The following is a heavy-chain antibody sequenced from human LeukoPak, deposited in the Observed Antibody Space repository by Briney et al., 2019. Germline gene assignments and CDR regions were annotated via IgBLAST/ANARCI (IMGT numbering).Heavy chain of an antibody. CDR1: GFTFSSFW. Sequence: GGSLRLSCAASGFTFSSFWMSWVRQAPGKGLEWVANIKPDGSEKYYVDSVKGRITVSRDNAKNSLYLQMNSLRAEDTAVYYCAVVTAGNWFDPWGQGTLVTVSS. J-gene: IGHJ5*02. D-gene: IGHD2-21*02. V-gene: IGHV3-7*05. CDR3: AVVTAGNWFDP. CDR2: IKPDGSEK.